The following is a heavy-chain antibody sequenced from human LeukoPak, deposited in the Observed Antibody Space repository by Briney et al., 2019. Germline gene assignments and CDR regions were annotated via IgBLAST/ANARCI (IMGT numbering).Heavy chain of an antibody. J-gene: IGHJ4*02. Sequence: GGSLRLSCAASGFTFSSYSMNWARQAPGKGLEWVSSISSSSSYIYYADSVKGRFTISRDNAKNSLYLQMNSLRAEDTAVYYCARDGYSRGYGAYFDYWGQGTLVTVSS. V-gene: IGHV3-21*01. CDR2: ISSSSSYI. CDR3: ARDGYSRGYGAYFDY. D-gene: IGHD2-2*03. CDR1: GFTFSSYS.